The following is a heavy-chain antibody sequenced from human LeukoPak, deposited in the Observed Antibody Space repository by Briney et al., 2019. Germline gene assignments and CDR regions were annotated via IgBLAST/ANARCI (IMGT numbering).Heavy chain of an antibody. J-gene: IGHJ5*01. Sequence: GESLKISCKGSGYSFTNSWIGWVRQRPGKGLEWMGITFLGDSNIRYSDTRYSPSLQGQVTISVDTSIGTAYLQLSSLKASDTAMYYCARHSSGFDSWGQGTLVTVSS. D-gene: IGHD6-19*01. CDR1: GYSFTNSW. CDR3: ARHSSGFDS. V-gene: IGHV5-51*01. CDR2: TFLGDSNIRYSDT.